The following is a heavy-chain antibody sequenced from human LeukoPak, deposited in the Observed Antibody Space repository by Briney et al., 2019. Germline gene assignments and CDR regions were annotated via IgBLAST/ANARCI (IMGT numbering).Heavy chain of an antibody. CDR1: GGSISSGGYS. V-gene: IGHV4-30-2*01. Sequence: TSQTLSLTCAVSGGSISSGGYSWSWIRQPPGKGLEWIGYIYHSGSTYYNPSLKSRVTISVDRSKNQFSLKLSSVTAADTAAYYCASSMVRGVITSFDYWGQGTLVTVSS. J-gene: IGHJ4*02. CDR2: IYHSGST. CDR3: ASSMVRGVITSFDY. D-gene: IGHD3-10*01.